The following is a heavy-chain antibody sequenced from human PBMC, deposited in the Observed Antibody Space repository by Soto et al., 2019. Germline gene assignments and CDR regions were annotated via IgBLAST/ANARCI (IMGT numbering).Heavy chain of an antibody. CDR2: IWYDGINK. Sequence: QVQLVESGGGVVQPGRSLRLSCAASGFTFRSYGMHWVRQAPGKGLEWVAVIWYDGINKYYADSVKGRFTISRDNSKNTLYLQMNSLRAEDTAVYYCARGNGGNSGTLDIWGQGTMVTVSS. V-gene: IGHV3-33*01. J-gene: IGHJ3*02. CDR3: ARGNGGNSGTLDI. CDR1: GFTFRSYG. D-gene: IGHD2-21*02.